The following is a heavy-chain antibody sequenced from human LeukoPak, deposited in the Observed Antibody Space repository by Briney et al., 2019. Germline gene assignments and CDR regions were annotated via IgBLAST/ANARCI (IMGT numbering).Heavy chain of an antibody. CDR1: GGSISSSSYY. D-gene: IGHD6-19*01. CDR2: IYYSGST. J-gene: IGHJ6*03. CDR3: ARRASSGWYGYYYYYYMDV. Sequence: SETLSLTCTVSGGSISSSSYYWGWIRQPPGKGLEWLGSIYYSGSTYYNPSLKSRVTISVDTSKNQFSLKLSSVTAADTAVYYCARRASSGWYGYYYYYYMDVWGKGTTVTVSS. V-gene: IGHV4-39*01.